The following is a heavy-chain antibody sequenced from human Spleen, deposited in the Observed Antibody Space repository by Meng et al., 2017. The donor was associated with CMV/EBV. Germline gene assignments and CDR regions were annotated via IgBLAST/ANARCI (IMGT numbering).Heavy chain of an antibody. Sequence: GESLKISCKASGYRFTNYWIGWVRQMPGKDLEWMGIIYPGDSDTRYSPSFQGQVTISADKSITTAYLQWSSLKASDTAMYYCAKLNGQMAAHYWGQGTLVTVSS. CDR1: GYRFTNYW. D-gene: IGHD5-24*01. J-gene: IGHJ4*02. CDR3: AKLNGQMAAHY. V-gene: IGHV5-51*01. CDR2: IYPGDSDT.